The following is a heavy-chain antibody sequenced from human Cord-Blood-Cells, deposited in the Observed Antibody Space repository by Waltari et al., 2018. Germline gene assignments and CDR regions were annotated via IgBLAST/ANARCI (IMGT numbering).Heavy chain of an antibody. V-gene: IGHV1-69*01. Sequence: QVQLVQSGAEVKKPGSSVKVSCKASGGTFSSYAISWVRQAPGQGLEWMGGNIPNLSTANYATKFQGRGTNTADETTSTAYKGVSSLRSEDKAVEYCAGVDSRSWGDLFDPWGQGTLVTVSS. J-gene: IGHJ5*02. CDR3: AGVDSRSWGDLFDP. D-gene: IGHD6-6*01. CDR2: NIPNLSTA. CDR1: GGTFSSYA.